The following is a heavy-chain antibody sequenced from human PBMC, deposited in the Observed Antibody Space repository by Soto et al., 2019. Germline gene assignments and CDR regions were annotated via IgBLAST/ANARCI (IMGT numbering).Heavy chain of an antibody. D-gene: IGHD5-12*01. J-gene: IGHJ4*02. CDR1: GYTLTELS. CDR3: ATGTVEMATMWAYRFDY. Sequence: EASVKVSCKVSGYTLTELSMHWVRQAPGKGLEWMGGFDPEDGETIYAQKFQGRVTMTEDTSTDTAYMELSSLRSEDTAVYYCATGTVEMATMWAYRFDYWGQGTLVTVSS. CDR2: FDPEDGET. V-gene: IGHV1-24*01.